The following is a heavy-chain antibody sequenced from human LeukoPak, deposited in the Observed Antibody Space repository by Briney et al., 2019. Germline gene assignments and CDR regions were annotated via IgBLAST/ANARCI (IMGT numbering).Heavy chain of an antibody. CDR1: GFTFHHYS. CDR3: AKDSNTGGYSFGS. D-gene: IGHD5-12*01. Sequence: GGSLRLSCAASGFTFHHYSMHWVRQPPGKGLEWVSLISWDGGITYYADSVRGRFTISRDNSKNSLSLEMNSLRTEDTALYYCAKDSNTGGYSFGSWGQGTLVTVSS. CDR2: ISWDGGIT. J-gene: IGHJ4*02. V-gene: IGHV3-43*01.